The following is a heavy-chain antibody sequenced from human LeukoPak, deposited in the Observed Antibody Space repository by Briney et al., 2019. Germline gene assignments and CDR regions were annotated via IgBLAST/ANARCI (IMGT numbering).Heavy chain of an antibody. CDR2: ISPNGGST. V-gene: IGHV3-64*04. D-gene: IGHD2/OR15-2a*01. CDR3: AREGPRGNSQFDY. Sequence: GSLRLSCSASGFTFSAYAMHWVRQAPGKGLEYVSAISPNGGSTYYADSVKGRFTISRDNSKNTPYLQMNSLRAEDTAVYYCAREGPRGNSQFDYWGQGTLVTVSS. CDR1: GFTFSAYA. J-gene: IGHJ4*02.